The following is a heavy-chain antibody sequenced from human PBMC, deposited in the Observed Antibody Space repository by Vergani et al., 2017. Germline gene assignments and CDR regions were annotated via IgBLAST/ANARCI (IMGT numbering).Heavy chain of an antibody. V-gene: IGHV1-2*02. CDR3: ARDLGYYDSSGYPRGAFDI. Sequence: QVQLVQSGAEVKKSGASVKVSCKASGYTFTGYYMHWVRQAPGQGLEWMGWINPNSGGTNYAQTFQGRVTMTRDTSISTAYMELSRLRSDDTAVYYCARDLGYYDSSGYPRGAFDIWGQGTMVTVSS. D-gene: IGHD3-22*01. J-gene: IGHJ3*02. CDR1: GYTFTGYY. CDR2: INPNSGGT.